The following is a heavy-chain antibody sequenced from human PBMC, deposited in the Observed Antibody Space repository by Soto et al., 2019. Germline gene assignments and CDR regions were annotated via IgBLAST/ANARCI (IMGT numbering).Heavy chain of an antibody. CDR2: VSGSGNSR. Sequence: HPGGSLRLSCAASGFAFSSYAMSWVRQAPGKGLEWVSAVSGSGNSRDHADSVKGRFTISRDNSKNTLYLQMNSLRVEDTAVYYCVKETKKYGDNSAVYIDSWGQGTLVTVSS. CDR1: GFAFSSYA. V-gene: IGHV3-23*01. J-gene: IGHJ4*02. CDR3: VKETKKYGDNSAVYIDS. D-gene: IGHD4-17*01.